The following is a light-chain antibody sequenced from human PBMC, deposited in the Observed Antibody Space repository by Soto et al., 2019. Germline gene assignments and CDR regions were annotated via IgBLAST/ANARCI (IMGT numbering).Light chain of an antibody. CDR3: AAWDDSLNGRGV. CDR1: TSNIGNNV. Sequence: QAVVTQPPSASGTPGQRVTISCSGSTSNIGNNVVNWYQQRPGTAPKLLISTNNQRPSGVPDRFSGSQSGTSASLTITGLQSDDEADYYCAAWDDSLNGRGVFGGGTKLTVL. J-gene: IGLJ3*02. V-gene: IGLV1-44*01. CDR2: TNN.